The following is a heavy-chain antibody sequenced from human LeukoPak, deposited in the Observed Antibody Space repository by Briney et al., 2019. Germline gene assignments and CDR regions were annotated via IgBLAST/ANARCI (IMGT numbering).Heavy chain of an antibody. D-gene: IGHD6-19*01. CDR2: ISSDGSNK. V-gene: IGHV3-30*04. CDR3: ARHQYISGWYDAFDI. Sequence: GGSLRLSCAASGFTFSSYAMNWVRQAPGKGLEWVVVISSDGSNKYHADFVRGRITISRDNSKNTLYLQMNGLRAEGTAVYYCARHQYISGWYDAFDIWGQGTMVTVSS. J-gene: IGHJ3*02. CDR1: GFTFSSYA.